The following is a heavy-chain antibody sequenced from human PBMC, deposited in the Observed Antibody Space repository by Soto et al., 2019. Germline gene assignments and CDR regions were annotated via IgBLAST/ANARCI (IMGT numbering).Heavy chain of an antibody. CDR3: AKGLRHSSSWFEDGMDV. CDR2: FSGCESSA. V-gene: IGHV3-23*01. J-gene: IGHJ6*02. CDR1: GITFSSYA. D-gene: IGHD6-13*01. Sequence: GGSLRLSCEASGITFSSYAMSWVRQAPGKGLEWVSGFSGCESSAYYADFVKGRFTISRDNSKNTLYLQMNSLRAENTAVYYCAKGLRHSSSWFEDGMDVWGQGTTVTVSS.